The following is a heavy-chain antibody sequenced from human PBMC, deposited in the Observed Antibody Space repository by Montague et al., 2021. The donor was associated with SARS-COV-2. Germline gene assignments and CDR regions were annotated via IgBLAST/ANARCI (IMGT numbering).Heavy chain of an antibody. J-gene: IGHJ6*02. CDR2: IYYSGST. CDR1: GGSISSGGYY. CDR3: AREPRVGQLLSIYYYGMDV. Sequence: TLSLTCTVSGGSISSGGYYWSWIRQHPGKGLEWIGYIYYSGSTYYNPSLKSRVTISVDTSKNQFSLKLSSVTAADTAVYYCAREPRVGQLLSIYYYGMDVWGQGTPVTASS. D-gene: IGHD2-2*01. V-gene: IGHV4-31*03.